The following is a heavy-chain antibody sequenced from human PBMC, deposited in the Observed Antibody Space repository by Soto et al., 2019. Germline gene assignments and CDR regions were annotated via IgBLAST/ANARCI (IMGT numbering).Heavy chain of an antibody. D-gene: IGHD1-20*01. CDR2: ISYDGSNK. V-gene: IGHV3-30-3*01. J-gene: IGHJ6*02. CDR3: ASITTPHYYGMDV. Sequence: GGSLRLSCTASGFTFSSYAMHWVRQAPGKGLEWVAVISYDGSNKYYADSVKGRFTISRDNSKNTLYLQMNSLRAEDTAVYYCASITTPHYYGMDVWGQGTTVTVSS. CDR1: GFTFSSYA.